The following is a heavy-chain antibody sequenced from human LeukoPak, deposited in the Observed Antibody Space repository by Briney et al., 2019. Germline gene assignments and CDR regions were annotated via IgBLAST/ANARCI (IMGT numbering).Heavy chain of an antibody. V-gene: IGHV4-34*01. CDR2: INHSGST. Sequence: PSETLSLTCAVYLGSSCGYNLSWIRQPPGKGLEWIGEINHSGSTNYNPSLKSRVTISVDTSKNQFSLKLSSVTAEDTAVYYCASRVTIAMVTPPFDCWGQGTLVTVSS. CDR3: ASRVTIAMVTPPFDC. D-gene: IGHD5-18*01. CDR1: LGSSCGYN. J-gene: IGHJ4*02.